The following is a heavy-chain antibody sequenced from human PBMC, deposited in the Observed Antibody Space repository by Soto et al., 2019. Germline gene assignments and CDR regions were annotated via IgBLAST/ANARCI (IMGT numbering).Heavy chain of an antibody. CDR2: IYWDDDK. J-gene: IGHJ3*02. CDR1: GFSLSTSGVG. Sequence: QITLKESGPTLVKPTQPLTLTCTFSGFSLSTSGVGVGWIRQPPGKALEWLALIYWDDDKRYSPSLKSRLTTTKDTSKNHVVLTMTNMDPVDTATYYCAHSSGWSNAFDIWGQGTMVTVSS. V-gene: IGHV2-5*02. D-gene: IGHD6-19*01. CDR3: AHSSGWSNAFDI.